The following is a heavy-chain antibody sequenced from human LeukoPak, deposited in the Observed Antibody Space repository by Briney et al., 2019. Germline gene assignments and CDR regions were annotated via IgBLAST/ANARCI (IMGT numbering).Heavy chain of an antibody. J-gene: IGHJ3*02. Sequence: GASVKVSCKASGYAFTTYYIHWVRQAPGQGLEWMGIINPALGSTSYTQKFQGRVTMTRDTSTSTVYMELSSLRCEDTAVYYCARDQQWLVTGEDAFDIWGQGTMVTVSS. CDR1: GYAFTTYY. CDR2: INPALGST. CDR3: ARDQQWLVTGEDAFDI. V-gene: IGHV1-46*01. D-gene: IGHD6-19*01.